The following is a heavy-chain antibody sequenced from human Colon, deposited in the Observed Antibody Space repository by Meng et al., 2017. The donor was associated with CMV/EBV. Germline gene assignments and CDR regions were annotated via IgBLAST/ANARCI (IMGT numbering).Heavy chain of an antibody. CDR2: INNNTGNT. J-gene: IGHJ4*02. D-gene: IGHD3-10*01. CDR3: AREGEDAYYNFDY. CDR1: GHTVTKDA. Sequence: WKTSGHTVTKDAIKWVRQATGQGHEWMGWINNNTGNTKYDKGVTGRFVFAVDNSVSTAYLQISSLKAEDTAVYFCAREGEDAYYNFDYWGQGTLVTVSS. V-gene: IGHV7-4-1*02.